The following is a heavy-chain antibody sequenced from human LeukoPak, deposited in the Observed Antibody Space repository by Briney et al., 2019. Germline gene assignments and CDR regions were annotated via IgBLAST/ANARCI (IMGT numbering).Heavy chain of an antibody. Sequence: GGSLRLSCVASGFTFSSYWMSWFRQAPGKGLEWVANIKQDGSTKYYVDSVKGRFTISRDNAKNSLYLQMNSLRAEDTAVYYCARDDCSSISCYHNWFDPWGQGTLVTVSS. CDR2: IKQDGSTK. V-gene: IGHV3-7*01. CDR1: GFTFSSYW. D-gene: IGHD2-2*01. CDR3: ARDDCSSISCYHNWFDP. J-gene: IGHJ5*02.